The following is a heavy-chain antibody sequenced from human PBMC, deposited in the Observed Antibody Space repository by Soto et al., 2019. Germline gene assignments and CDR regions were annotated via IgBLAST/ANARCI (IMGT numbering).Heavy chain of an antibody. J-gene: IGHJ6*02. D-gene: IGHD3-22*01. CDR1: GGSFSGYY. CDR2: INHSGST. Sequence: QVQLQQWGAGLLKPSETLSLTCAVYGGSFSGYYWSWIRQPPGKGLVWIGEINHSGSTNYNPSLKSRVTISVDTSKNQFSLKLSSVTAADTAVYYCARGGRDSSNHYRPHYYHGMDVWGQGTTVTVSS. CDR3: ARGGRDSSNHYRPHYYHGMDV. V-gene: IGHV4-34*01.